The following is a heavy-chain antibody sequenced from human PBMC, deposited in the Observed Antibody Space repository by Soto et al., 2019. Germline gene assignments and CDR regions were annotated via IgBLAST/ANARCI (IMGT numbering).Heavy chain of an antibody. J-gene: IGHJ6*02. V-gene: IGHV1-69*13. CDR1: GGTFSSYA. Sequence: ASVKVSCKASGGTFSSYAISWVRQAPGQGLEWMGGIIPIFGTANYAQKFQGRVTITADESTSTAYMELSSLRSEDTAVYYCATRPGGNSEYYGMDVWGQGTTVTVSS. D-gene: IGHD2-21*02. CDR2: IIPIFGTA. CDR3: ATRPGGNSEYYGMDV.